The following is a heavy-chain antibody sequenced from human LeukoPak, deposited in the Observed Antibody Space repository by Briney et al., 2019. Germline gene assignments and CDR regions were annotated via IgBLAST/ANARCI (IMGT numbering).Heavy chain of an antibody. CDR2: ISAYNGKT. J-gene: IGHJ4*02. D-gene: IGHD3-9*01. V-gene: IGHV1-18*01. Sequence: ASEKLSCKASGYTFSSYGISWVRQAPGQGLEWMGWISAYNGKTTYAQTLLGRGTTTTVTSSSTAFMVMRSPGSDETAVDYCGRYSPQTDYGILTGYGPSFDYWGQGTLVTVSS. CDR1: GYTFSSYG. CDR3: GRYSPQTDYGILTGYGPSFDY.